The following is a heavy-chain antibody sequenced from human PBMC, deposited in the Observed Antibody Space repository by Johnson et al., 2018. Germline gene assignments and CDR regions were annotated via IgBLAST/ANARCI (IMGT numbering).Heavy chain of an antibody. CDR1: GFTFSSYA. CDR2: ISYDGSNK. Sequence: QVQLQESGGGLVQPGGSLRLSCAASGFTFSSYAMHWVRQAPGKGLEWVAVISYDGSNKYYADSVKGRFTISRDNSKNTLYLQMNSLRAGDTAVYYCARDYDDFLSGYYMGNAFDIWGQGTMVTVSS. CDR3: ARDYDDFLSGYYMGNAFDI. V-gene: IGHV3-30-3*01. D-gene: IGHD3-3*01. J-gene: IGHJ3*02.